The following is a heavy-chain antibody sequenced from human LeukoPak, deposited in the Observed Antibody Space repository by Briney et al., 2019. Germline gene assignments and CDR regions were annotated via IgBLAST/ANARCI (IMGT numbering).Heavy chain of an antibody. V-gene: IGHV1-2*02. Sequence: ASVKVSCKASGYSFTAYSIVWVRQAPGQGLEWMGWIHPHSGGTAYGKTFQGRVTMTRDTSISTAYMELNSLGSDDTAVYYCARDLRMRESSGYSHWGQGTLVTVSS. CDR3: ARDLRMRESSGYSH. D-gene: IGHD3-22*01. CDR1: GYSFTAYS. CDR2: IHPHSGGT. J-gene: IGHJ4*02.